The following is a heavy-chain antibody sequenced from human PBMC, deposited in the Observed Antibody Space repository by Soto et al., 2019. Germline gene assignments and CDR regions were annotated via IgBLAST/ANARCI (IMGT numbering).Heavy chain of an antibody. Sequence: EVQLLESGGGLVQPGGSLRLSCAASGFTFSSYAMRWVRQAPVKGLEWVSAISGSGGSTYYADSVKGRFTISRDNSTNTPYLQMNSLIAEDTAVYYCARRGSASYYDYGGQGTLVTVSS. CDR3: ARRGSASYYDY. J-gene: IGHJ4*02. D-gene: IGHD6-19*01. CDR1: GFTFSSYA. CDR2: ISGSGGST. V-gene: IGHV3-23*01.